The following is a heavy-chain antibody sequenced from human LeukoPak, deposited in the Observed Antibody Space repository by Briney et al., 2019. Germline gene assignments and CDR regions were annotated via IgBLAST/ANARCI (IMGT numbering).Heavy chain of an antibody. V-gene: IGHV1-69*04. CDR2: IIPILGIA. CDR1: GGTFSSYT. J-gene: IGHJ4*02. Sequence: SVKVSCKASGGTFSSYTISWVRQAPGQGLEWMGRIIPILGIANYAQKFQGRVTITADNSTSTAHMELSSLRSEDTAVYYCAREYSSSSWECWGQGTLVTVSS. D-gene: IGHD6-6*01. CDR3: AREYSSSSWEC.